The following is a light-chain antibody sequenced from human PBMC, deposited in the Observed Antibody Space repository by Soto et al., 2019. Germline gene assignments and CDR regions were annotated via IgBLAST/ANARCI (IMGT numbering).Light chain of an antibody. CDR2: KAS. V-gene: IGKV1-5*03. Sequence: DIQMTQSPSTLSASVGDRVTITCRASESISSWLAWYQQKPGKAPKLLIYKASSLESGVPSRFSGSGSGTEFTLTISSLQPDDFATYYCQQCNSYPLTFGGGTNVEIK. CDR3: QQCNSYPLT. CDR1: ESISSW. J-gene: IGKJ4*01.